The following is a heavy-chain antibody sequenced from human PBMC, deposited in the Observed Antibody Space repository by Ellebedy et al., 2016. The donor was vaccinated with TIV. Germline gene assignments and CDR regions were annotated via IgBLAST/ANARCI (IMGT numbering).Heavy chain of an antibody. D-gene: IGHD3-16*01. CDR3: ASTEHVGFWGY. Sequence: MPGGSLRLSCTVSGDSISSYYWTWIRQPPGKGLEWIGYMSSSGNTNYNPSLKSRVTMSIDTSKNQFSLNLSFVTAADPAVYYWASTEHVGFWGYWGQGTLVTVSS. J-gene: IGHJ4*02. CDR1: GDSISSYY. V-gene: IGHV4-59*12. CDR2: MSSSGNT.